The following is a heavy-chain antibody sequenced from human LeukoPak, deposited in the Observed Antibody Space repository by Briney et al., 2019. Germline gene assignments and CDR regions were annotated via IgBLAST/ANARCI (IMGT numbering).Heavy chain of an antibody. CDR3: ARGVGKMVYAIYWDY. Sequence: SETLSLTCAVYGGSFSGYYWSWIRQPPGKGLEWIGGINHSGSTNYNPSPKSRVTISVDTSKNQFSLKLSSVTAADTAVYYCARGVGKMVYAIYWDYWGQGTLVTVSS. V-gene: IGHV4-34*01. CDR1: GGSFSGYY. J-gene: IGHJ4*02. D-gene: IGHD2-8*01. CDR2: INHSGST.